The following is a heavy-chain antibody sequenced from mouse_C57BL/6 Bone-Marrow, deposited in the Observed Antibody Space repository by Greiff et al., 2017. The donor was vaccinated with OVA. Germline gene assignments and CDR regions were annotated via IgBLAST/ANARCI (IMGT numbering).Heavy chain of an antibody. CDR2: IDPSDSST. CDR3: ARYHHPILYYYVSSYYFDD. D-gene: IGHD1-1*01. Sequence: QVQLQQPGAELVKPGASVKLSCKASGYTFTSYWMHWVKQRPGQGLEWIGEIDPSDSSTNYNQKFKGKATLTVDTSSSTAYMQLSSLTSEDSAVYYCARYHHPILYYYVSSYYFDDWGQGTTLTVSS. CDR1: GYTFTSYW. V-gene: IGHV1-50*01. J-gene: IGHJ2*01.